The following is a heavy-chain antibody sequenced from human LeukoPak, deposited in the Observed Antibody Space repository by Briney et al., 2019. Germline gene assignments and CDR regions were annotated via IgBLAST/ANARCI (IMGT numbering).Heavy chain of an antibody. CDR2: IYTSGST. CDR1: GGSISNWY. D-gene: IGHD2-2*01. J-gene: IGHJ3*02. Sequence: SEALSLTCTVSGGSISNWYWGWFRQPAGKGLEWIGRIYTSGSTIYDPSLKSRVTMSVDTSTNQISLRLTSVTAADTAMYYCARKLASSTLKAGAFDIWGQGTMVTVSS. CDR3: ARKLASSTLKAGAFDI. V-gene: IGHV4-4*07.